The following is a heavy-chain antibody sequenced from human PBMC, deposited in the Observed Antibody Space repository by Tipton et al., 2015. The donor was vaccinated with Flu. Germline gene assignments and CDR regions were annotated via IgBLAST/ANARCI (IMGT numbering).Heavy chain of an antibody. CDR1: GGSISSYY. D-gene: IGHD3-3*01. J-gene: IGHJ4*02. CDR2: IYYSGST. Sequence: LRLSCTVSGGSISSYYWSWIRQPPGKGLEWIGYIYYSGSTNYNPSLKSRVTISVDTSKNQFSLKLSSVTAADTAVYYCARAYYDFWSGYLYYFDYWGQGTLVTVSS. CDR3: ARAYYDFWSGYLYYFDY. V-gene: IGHV4-59*01.